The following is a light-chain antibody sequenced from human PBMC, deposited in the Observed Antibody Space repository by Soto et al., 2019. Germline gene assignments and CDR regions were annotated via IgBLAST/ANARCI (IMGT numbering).Light chain of an antibody. CDR3: QQTNSFPIT. CDR2: GAT. V-gene: IGKV1D-12*01. CDR1: QGIGTW. Sequence: DVPVTQSPSFVSASVGDRVTITCRASQGIGTWLAWYQQKPGQAPNLLIYGATNLQDGVPSRFSGSGLGTHFTLTIFSLQPEDSASYYCQQTNSFPITFGQGTRLEI. J-gene: IGKJ5*01.